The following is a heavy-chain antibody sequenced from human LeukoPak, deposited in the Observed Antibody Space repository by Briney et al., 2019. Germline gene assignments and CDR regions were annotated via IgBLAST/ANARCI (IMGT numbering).Heavy chain of an antibody. D-gene: IGHD3-22*01. CDR3: ARDPYYYDSSGYRLYWYFDL. Sequence: GGSLRLSCAASGFTFSSYGMHWVRQAPGKGLEWVAVIWYDGSNKYYADSVKGRFTISRDSSKNTLYLQMNSLRAEDTAVYYCARDPYYYDSSGYRLYWYFDLWGRGTLVTVSS. V-gene: IGHV3-33*01. J-gene: IGHJ2*01. CDR2: IWYDGSNK. CDR1: GFTFSSYG.